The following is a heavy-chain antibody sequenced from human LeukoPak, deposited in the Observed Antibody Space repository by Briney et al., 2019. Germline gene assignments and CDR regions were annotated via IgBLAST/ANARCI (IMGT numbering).Heavy chain of an antibody. CDR3: ARDNNWNYPDY. J-gene: IGHJ4*02. Sequence: GGSLRLSCAASGFTSSNHWMHWVRQAPGKGLVWVSRISGDGSSTRYADSVKGRFTISRDNAKNTLFLQMNSLRAEDTAVYYCARDNNWNYPDYWGQGTLVTVSS. V-gene: IGHV3-74*01. CDR2: ISGDGSST. D-gene: IGHD1-7*01. CDR1: GFTSSNHW.